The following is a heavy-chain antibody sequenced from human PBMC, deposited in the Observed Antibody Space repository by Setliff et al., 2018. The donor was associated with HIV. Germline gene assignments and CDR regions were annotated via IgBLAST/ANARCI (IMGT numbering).Heavy chain of an antibody. J-gene: IGHJ4*02. CDR3: ARDPSSSGWSEGIYYFAS. CDR2: INHSGST. Sequence: PPESLSLTCAVYGGSLSDHYWSWIRQPPGKGLEWIGEINHSGSTNYNPSLRGRVSISVDTSKNQFSLRLSSVTAADTAVYYCARDPSSSGWSEGIYYFASWGRGTLVTVSS. CDR1: GGSLSDHY. D-gene: IGHD6-19*01. V-gene: IGHV4-34*01.